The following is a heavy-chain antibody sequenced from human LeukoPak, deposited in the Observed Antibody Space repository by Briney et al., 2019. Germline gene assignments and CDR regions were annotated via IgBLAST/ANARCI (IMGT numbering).Heavy chain of an antibody. CDR2: ISWNSGSI. J-gene: IGHJ3*02. V-gene: IGHV3-9*01. Sequence: RTGGSLRLSCAASGFTFDDYAMHWVRQAPGKGLEWVSGISWNSGSIGYADSVKGRFTISRDNAKNSLYLQMNSLRAEDTALYYCATHGANDDAFDIRGQGTMVTVSS. CDR3: ATHGANDDAFDI. D-gene: IGHD1-1*01. CDR1: GFTFDDYA.